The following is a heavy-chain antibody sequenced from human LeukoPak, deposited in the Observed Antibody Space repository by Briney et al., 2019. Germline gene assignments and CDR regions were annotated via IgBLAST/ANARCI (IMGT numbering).Heavy chain of an antibody. CDR3: ARGFLGGTDQYFDS. Sequence: GGSLRLSCAASGFTFSTYAMNWVRQAPPKGLEWVSTIGGGGPTTDYADSVKDRFTISRDNSKNTLYLQMNSLRAEDTAVYFCARGFLGGTDQYFDSWGQGTLVTVSS. D-gene: IGHD6-19*01. J-gene: IGHJ4*02. CDR1: GFTFSTYA. CDR2: IGGGGPTT. V-gene: IGHV3-23*01.